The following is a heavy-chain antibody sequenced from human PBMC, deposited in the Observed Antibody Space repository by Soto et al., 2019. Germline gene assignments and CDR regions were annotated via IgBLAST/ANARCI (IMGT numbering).Heavy chain of an antibody. CDR2: MNPNSGNT. J-gene: IGHJ6*03. D-gene: IGHD3-3*01. V-gene: IGHV1-8*01. CDR3: ARGDFWSGYHHYYYYYYYMDV. CDR1: GYSFTSYD. Sequence: ASVKVSCKASGYSFTSYDINWVRQATGQGLEWMGWMNPNSGNTGYAQKFQGRVTMTRNTSISTAYMELSSLRSEDTAVYYCARGDFWSGYHHYYYYYYYMDVWGKGTTVTVSS.